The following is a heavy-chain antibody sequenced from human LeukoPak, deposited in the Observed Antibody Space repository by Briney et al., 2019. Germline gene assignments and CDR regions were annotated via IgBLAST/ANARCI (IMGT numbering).Heavy chain of an antibody. V-gene: IGHV1-3*01. J-gene: IGHJ4*02. D-gene: IGHD5-12*01. CDR2: INAGNGDT. CDR1: GYTFTDYA. Sequence: EASVKVSCKASGYTFTDYAMQWVRQAPGQSLEWMGWINAGNGDTKYSQMFQGRVTITRDTSASTAYMELSSLRSEDTAVYYCARGRWVAPRQGYYLDHWGQGTLVTVSS. CDR3: ARGRWVAPRQGYYLDH.